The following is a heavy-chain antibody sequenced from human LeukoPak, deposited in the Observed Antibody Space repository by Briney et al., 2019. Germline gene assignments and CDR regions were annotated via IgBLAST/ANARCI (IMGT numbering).Heavy chain of an antibody. CDR1: GGSISSSSYY. Sequence: SETLSLTCTVSGGSISSSSYYWGWIRKPPGKGLEWLGGIYYSGSTYYNPSLKSRVTISVDTSKNQFSLKLSSVTAADTAVYYCARLARPGVGWAAAGIGWFDPWGQGTLVTVSS. V-gene: IGHV4-39*07. D-gene: IGHD6-13*01. CDR3: ARLARPGVGWAAAGIGWFDP. J-gene: IGHJ5*02. CDR2: IYYSGST.